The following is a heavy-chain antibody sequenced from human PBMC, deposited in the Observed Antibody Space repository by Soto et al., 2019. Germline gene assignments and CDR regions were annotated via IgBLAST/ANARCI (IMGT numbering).Heavy chain of an antibody. CDR2: IYYSGST. CDR1: GGSISSSSYY. CDR3: ARPVSGSLGWPERNSGAFDI. V-gene: IGHV4-39*01. D-gene: IGHD3-10*01. Sequence: QLQLQESGPGLVKPSETLSLTCTVSGGSISSSSYYWGWIRQPPGKGLEWIGSIYYSGSTYYNPSLKRRVTISVDTSKNQFSLKLSSVTAADTAVYYCARPVSGSLGWPERNSGAFDIWGQGTMVTVSS. J-gene: IGHJ3*02.